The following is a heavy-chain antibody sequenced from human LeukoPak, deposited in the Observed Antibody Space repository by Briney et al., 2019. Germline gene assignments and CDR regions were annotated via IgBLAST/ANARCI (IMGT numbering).Heavy chain of an antibody. CDR3: TTDLQWLVLVGYQYYIDV. J-gene: IGHJ6*03. CDR1: GFTVSSNY. D-gene: IGHD6-19*01. CDR2: IYSGGST. V-gene: IGHV3-66*01. Sequence: GGSLRLSCAASGFTVSSNYMSWVRQAPGKGLEWVSVIYSGGSTYYADSVKGRFTISRDNSKNTLYLQMNSLRDEDTAVYYCTTDLQWLVLVGYQYYIDVWGKGTTVTVSS.